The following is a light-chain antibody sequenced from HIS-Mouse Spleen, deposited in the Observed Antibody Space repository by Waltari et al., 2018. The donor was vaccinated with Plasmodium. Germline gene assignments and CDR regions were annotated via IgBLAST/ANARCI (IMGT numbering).Light chain of an antibody. J-gene: IGKJ4*01. CDR1: PGVSSNY. V-gene: IGKV3-20*01. CDR3: QQNSSSPLT. Sequence: EIVLKQSPGTLSLFRGERAHLPCRASPGVSSNYLAWYQQKPGKAPRLLIYGASSRATGIPDRFSGSWSATDFTLTISRLEPEDFAVYYCQQNSSSPLTFGGGTKVEIK. CDR2: GAS.